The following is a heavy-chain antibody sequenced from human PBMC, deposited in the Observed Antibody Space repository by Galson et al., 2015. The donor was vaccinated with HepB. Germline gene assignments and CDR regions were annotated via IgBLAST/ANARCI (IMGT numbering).Heavy chain of an antibody. V-gene: IGHV7-4-1*02. CDR2: INTNTGNP. Sequence: SVKVSCKASGYTFTSYAMNWVRQAPGQGLEWMGWINTNTGNPTYAQGFTGRFVFSLDTSVSTAYLQISSLKAEDTAVYYCARVAPSRGLWAAGTGGEGGYYGMDVWGQGTTVTVSS. CDR3: ARVAPSRGLWAAGTGGEGGYYGMDV. J-gene: IGHJ6*02. D-gene: IGHD6-13*01. CDR1: GYTFTSYA.